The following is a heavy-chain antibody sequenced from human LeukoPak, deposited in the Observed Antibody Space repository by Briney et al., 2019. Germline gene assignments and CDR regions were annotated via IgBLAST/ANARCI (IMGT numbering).Heavy chain of an antibody. CDR1: GFTVSSNY. CDR3: ARAGGWLQFGFDY. CDR2: IYSGGST. V-gene: IGHV3-53*01. Sequence: PGGSLRLSCAASGFTVSSNYMSWVRQAPGKGLEWVSVIYSGGSTYYADSVKGRFTISRDNSKNTLYLQMNSLRAEDTAVYYCARAGGWLQFGFDYWGQGTLVTVSS. D-gene: IGHD5-24*01. J-gene: IGHJ4*02.